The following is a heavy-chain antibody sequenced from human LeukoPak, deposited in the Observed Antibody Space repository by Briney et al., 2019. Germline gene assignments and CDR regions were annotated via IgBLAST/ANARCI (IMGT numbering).Heavy chain of an antibody. J-gene: IGHJ2*01. Sequence: ASVKVSCKVSGYTLTELSMHWVRQAPGKGLEWMGGFDPEDGETIYAQKFQGRVTMTEDTSTDTAYMELSSPRSEDTAVYYCATEVYGPRQFLWYFDLWGRGTLVTVSS. CDR2: FDPEDGET. V-gene: IGHV1-24*01. CDR1: GYTLTELS. CDR3: ATEVYGPRQFLWYFDL. D-gene: IGHD3-3*01.